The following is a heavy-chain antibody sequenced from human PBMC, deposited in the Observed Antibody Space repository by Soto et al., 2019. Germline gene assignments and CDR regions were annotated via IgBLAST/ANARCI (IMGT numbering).Heavy chain of an antibody. CDR2: ISYDGSNK. J-gene: IGHJ4*02. V-gene: IGHV3-30*18. Sequence: VQLVESGGGVVQPGRSLRLSCAASGFTFSSYGMHWVRQAPGKGLEWVAVISYDGSNKYYADSVKGRFTISRDNSKNTLYLQMNSLRAEDTAVYYCAKGGGTVVYYFDYWGQGTLVTVSS. CDR3: AKGGGTVVYYFDY. CDR1: GFTFSSYG. D-gene: IGHD2-2*01.